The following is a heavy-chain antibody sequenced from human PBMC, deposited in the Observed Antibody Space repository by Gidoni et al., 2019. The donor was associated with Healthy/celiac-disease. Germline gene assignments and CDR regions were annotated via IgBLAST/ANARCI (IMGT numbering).Heavy chain of an antibody. Sequence: QVQLQASGPGLVKPSETLSLTCTVSGGSISSYYWSWIRQPPGKGLEWIGYIYYSGSTNYNPSLKSRVTISVDTSKNQFSLKLSSVTAADTAVYYCARDGYSNYARSSLAFDIWGQGTMVTVSS. V-gene: IGHV4-59*01. CDR2: IYYSGST. CDR1: GGSISSYY. J-gene: IGHJ3*02. CDR3: ARDGYSNYARSSLAFDI. D-gene: IGHD4-4*01.